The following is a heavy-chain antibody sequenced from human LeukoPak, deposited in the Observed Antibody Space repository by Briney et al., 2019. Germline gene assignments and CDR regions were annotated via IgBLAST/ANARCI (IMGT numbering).Heavy chain of an antibody. CDR3: ARARGVIPVAFDI. Sequence: PSETLSLTCTVSGGSISSYYLSWIRQPPGKGLEWIGYIYYSGSTNYNPSLKSRVTISVDASKNQFSLKLRSVTAADTAVYYCARARGVIPVAFDIWRQGTMVTVSS. CDR2: IYYSGST. J-gene: IGHJ3*02. CDR1: GGSISSYY. D-gene: IGHD3-10*01. V-gene: IGHV4-59*01.